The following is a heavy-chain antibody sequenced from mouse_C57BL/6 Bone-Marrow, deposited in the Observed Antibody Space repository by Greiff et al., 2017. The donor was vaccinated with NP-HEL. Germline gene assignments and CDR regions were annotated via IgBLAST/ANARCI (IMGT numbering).Heavy chain of an antibody. CDR1: GISITTGNYR. CDR3: AREIYDYDGYFDV. D-gene: IGHD2-4*01. V-gene: IGHV3-5*01. J-gene: IGHJ1*03. CDR2: IYYSGTI. Sequence: EVQLQESGPGLVKPSQTVFLTCTVTGISITTGNYRWSWIRQFPGNKLEWIGYIYYSGTITYNPSLTRRTTITRDTPKNQFFLEMNSLTAEDTATYYCAREIYDYDGYFDVWGTGTTVTVSS.